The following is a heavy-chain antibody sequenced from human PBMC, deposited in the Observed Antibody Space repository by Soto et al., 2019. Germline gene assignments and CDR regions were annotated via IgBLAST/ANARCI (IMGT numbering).Heavy chain of an antibody. D-gene: IGHD6-19*01. CDR2: SPYDGDTK. Sequence: QLQLVESGGGVVQPAKSLRLSCEASGFTFSAFDMHWVRQSPGKGLEWVATSPYDGDTKYYANSVKGRFTISRDNSRNTLDLHMNSLRAEDTAMYYCTRDWSAVIGTPFDLWGQGTMVVVSS. CDR1: GFTFSAFD. J-gene: IGHJ3*01. CDR3: TRDWSAVIGTPFDL. V-gene: IGHV3-30-3*01.